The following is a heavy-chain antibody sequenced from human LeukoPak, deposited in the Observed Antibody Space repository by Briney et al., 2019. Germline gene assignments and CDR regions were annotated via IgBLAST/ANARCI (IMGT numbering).Heavy chain of an antibody. D-gene: IGHD3-16*01. V-gene: IGHV1-8*01. CDR3: ASLAVKTIGLRITDYYYYDMDV. CDR2: MNPNSGNT. CDR1: GYTFTSYD. J-gene: IGHJ6*02. Sequence: APVKVSCKASGYTFTSYDINWVRQATGQGLEWMGWMNPNSGNTGYAQKFQGRVTMTRNTSISTAYVELSSLRSEDTAVYYCASLAVKTIGLRITDYYYYDMDVWGQGTTVTVSS.